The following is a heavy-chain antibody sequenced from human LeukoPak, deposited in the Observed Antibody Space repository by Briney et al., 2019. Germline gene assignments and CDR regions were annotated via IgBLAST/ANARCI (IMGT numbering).Heavy chain of an antibody. Sequence: PGGSLRLSCAASGFTFSSYAMSWVRQAPGKGLEWVSAISGSGGSTYYADSVKGRFTISRDNSKNTLYLQMNSLRAEDTAVYYCAKDSGGVLWFGDFDPGCWGQGTLVTVSS. CDR1: GFTFSSYA. V-gene: IGHV3-23*01. CDR2: ISGSGGST. J-gene: IGHJ4*02. D-gene: IGHD3-10*01. CDR3: AKDSGGVLWFGDFDPGC.